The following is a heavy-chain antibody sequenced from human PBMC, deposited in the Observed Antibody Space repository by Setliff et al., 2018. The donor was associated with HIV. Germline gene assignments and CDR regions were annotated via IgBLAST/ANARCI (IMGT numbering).Heavy chain of an antibody. CDR3: TRVGGGDYFEIFFDF. CDR2: IRSKAYGGTR. Sequence: GGSLRLSCTAFGFTFGDYALSWVRQAPGKGLEWIGFIRSKAYGGTREYAASVKGRFTISTDDSKSIAYLQMNRLKTEDTAVYYCTRVGGGDYFEIFFDFWGQGTLVTVSS. CDR1: GFTFGDYA. J-gene: IGHJ4*02. V-gene: IGHV3-49*04. D-gene: IGHD3-22*01.